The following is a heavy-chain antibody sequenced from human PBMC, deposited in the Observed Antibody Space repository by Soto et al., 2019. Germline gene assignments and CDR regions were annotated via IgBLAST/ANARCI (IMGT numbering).Heavy chain of an antibody. J-gene: IGHJ6*02. CDR2: INPNSGGT. CDR3: ARVRGYSYGRYYYYYGMDV. V-gene: IGHV1-2*04. Sequence: WASVKVSCKASGYTFTGYYMHWVRQAPGQGLEWMGWINPNSGGTNYAQKFQGWVTMTRDTSISTAYMELSRLRSDDTAVYYCARVRGYSYGRYYYYYGMDVWGQGTTVTVS. CDR1: GYTFTGYY. D-gene: IGHD5-18*01.